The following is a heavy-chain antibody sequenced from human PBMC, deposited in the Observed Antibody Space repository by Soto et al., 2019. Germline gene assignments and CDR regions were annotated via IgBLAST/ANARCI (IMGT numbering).Heavy chain of an antibody. D-gene: IGHD6-25*01. Sequence: GGSLRLSCAASGFTFSSDWMSWVRQAPGKGLECVANIKPDGSAKNYVDSVKGRFTISRDNPKNSLYLHMSSLRAEDTAVYYCVRYAALGYWGPGTLVTVSS. J-gene: IGHJ4*02. CDR1: GFTFSSDW. V-gene: IGHV3-7*01. CDR2: IKPDGSAK. CDR3: VRYAALGY.